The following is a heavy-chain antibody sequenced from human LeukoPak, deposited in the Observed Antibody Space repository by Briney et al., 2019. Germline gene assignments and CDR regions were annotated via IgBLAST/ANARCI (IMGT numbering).Heavy chain of an antibody. CDR1: GGSISSYY. J-gene: IGHJ4*02. CDR3: ARRGPAWIQLWLPPHFDY. V-gene: IGHV4-59*01. CDR2: IYYSGST. Sequence: SETLSLTCTVSGGSISSYYWSWIRQPPGKGLEWIGYIYYSGSTNYNPSLKSRVTISVDTSENQFSLKLSSVTAADTAVYYCARRGPAWIQLWLPPHFDYWGQGTLVTVSS. D-gene: IGHD5-18*01.